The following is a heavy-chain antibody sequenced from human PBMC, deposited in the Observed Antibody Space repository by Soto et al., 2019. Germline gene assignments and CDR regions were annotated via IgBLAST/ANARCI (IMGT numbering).Heavy chain of an antibody. CDR2: ISYSGST. V-gene: IGHV4-31*03. Sequence: QVQLQESGPGLVRPSQTLSLTCTVSAGSISTFNYYWSWIRQHPEKGLEWIGYISYSGSTFYHSSLKSRVTISLDTSKKQFSLTLTSVTAADTAVYYCARSAQWDGFDPWGQGTMVPVSS. D-gene: IGHD2-8*01. CDR1: AGSISTFNYY. CDR3: ARSAQWDGFDP. J-gene: IGHJ3*01.